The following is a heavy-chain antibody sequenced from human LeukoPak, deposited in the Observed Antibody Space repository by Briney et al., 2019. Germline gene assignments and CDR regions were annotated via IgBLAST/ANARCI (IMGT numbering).Heavy chain of an antibody. CDR2: IYYSGNT. CDR3: ARDDSSGILI. Sequence: SETLSLTCTVSGGSISSYYWSWIRQPPGKGLEWIGYIYYSGNTNYNPSLKSRVTISVDTSKNQFSLKLSSVTAADTAVYYCARDDSSGILIWGQGTLVTVSS. J-gene: IGHJ4*02. CDR1: GGSISSYY. D-gene: IGHD3-22*01. V-gene: IGHV4-59*01.